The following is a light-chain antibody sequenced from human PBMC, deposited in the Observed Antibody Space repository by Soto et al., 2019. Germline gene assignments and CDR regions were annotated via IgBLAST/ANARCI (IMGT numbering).Light chain of an antibody. V-gene: IGKV3-20*01. CDR2: GAS. Sequence: EIVLTQSPGTLSLSPGERATLSCRASQTVSSNYLAWYQQKPGQAPRLVIYGASSRATGIPDRFSGSGSGTDFTLTISRLEPEDFALYYCQQYDSSPWTFGQGTKVDIK. CDR3: QQYDSSPWT. CDR1: QTVSSNY. J-gene: IGKJ1*01.